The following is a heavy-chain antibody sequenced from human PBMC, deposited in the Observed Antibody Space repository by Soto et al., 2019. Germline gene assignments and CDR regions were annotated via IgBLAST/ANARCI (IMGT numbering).Heavy chain of an antibody. V-gene: IGHV1-69*13. CDR1: GGTFSSYA. CDR2: IIPIFGTA. Sequence: SVKVSCKASGGTFSSYAISWVRQAPGQGLEWMGGIIPIFGTANYAQKFQGRVTITADESTSTAYMELSSLRSEDTAVYYCARGKDYDFWSGYQLSFHTRGMDVWGQGTTVTVSS. CDR3: ARGKDYDFWSGYQLSFHTRGMDV. J-gene: IGHJ6*02. D-gene: IGHD3-3*01.